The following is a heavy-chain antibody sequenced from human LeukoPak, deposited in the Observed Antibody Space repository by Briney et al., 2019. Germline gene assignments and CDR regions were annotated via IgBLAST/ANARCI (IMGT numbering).Heavy chain of an antibody. D-gene: IGHD1-26*01. Sequence: SETLSLTCTVSGYSVSSGYYWGWIRQPPGKGLEWIGSIYHSGSTYYNPSLKSRVTISVDTSKNQFSLKLSSVTAAATAVYYCARDLALGLVGATPDYWGQGTLVTVSS. J-gene: IGHJ4*02. CDR2: IYHSGST. V-gene: IGHV4-38-2*02. CDR3: ARDLALGLVGATPDY. CDR1: GYSVSSGYY.